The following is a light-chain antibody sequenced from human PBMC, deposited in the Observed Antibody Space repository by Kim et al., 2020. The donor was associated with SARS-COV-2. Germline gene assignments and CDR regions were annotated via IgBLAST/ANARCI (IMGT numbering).Light chain of an antibody. Sequence: SSELTQDPAVSVALGQTVRITCQGDSLRSYYASWYQQKPGQAPVLVIYGKNNRPSGIPDRFSGSSSGNTASLTIPGAQAEDEADYYCKSRDSSGNHLVFG. CDR2: GKN. V-gene: IGLV3-19*01. CDR3: KSRDSSGNHLV. J-gene: IGLJ2*01. CDR1: SLRSYY.